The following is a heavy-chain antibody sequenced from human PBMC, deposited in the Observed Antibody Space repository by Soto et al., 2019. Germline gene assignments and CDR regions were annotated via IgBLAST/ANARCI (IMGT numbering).Heavy chain of an antibody. V-gene: IGHV1-69*13. CDR2: IIPIFGTA. Sequence: SVKVSCKASGGTFSSYAISWVRQAPGQGLEWMGGIIPIFGTANYAQTFQGRVTITADESTSTAYMEPSSLRSEDTAESYCASGGPAGDDWRQGTTVTVPS. J-gene: IGHJ6*02. D-gene: IGHD2-15*01. CDR1: GGTFSSYA. CDR3: ASGGPAGDD.